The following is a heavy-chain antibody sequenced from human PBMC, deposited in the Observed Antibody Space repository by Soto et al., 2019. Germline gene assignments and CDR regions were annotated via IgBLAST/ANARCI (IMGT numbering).Heavy chain of an antibody. Sequence: PGGSLRLSWGASGFNFRDYYMSWIRQAPGKGLEWVSSISGSGNTIYYADSVKGRFTSSRDSAKNSLYLQMNSLRAEDTAVYYCARVRGYFDYWGQGALVTVSS. CDR2: ISGSGNTI. D-gene: IGHD1-26*01. V-gene: IGHV3-11*01. CDR1: GFNFRDYY. J-gene: IGHJ4*02. CDR3: ARVRGYFDY.